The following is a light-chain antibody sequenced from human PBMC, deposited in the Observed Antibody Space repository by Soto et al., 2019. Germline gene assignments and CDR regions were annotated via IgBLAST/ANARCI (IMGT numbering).Light chain of an antibody. J-gene: IGKJ2*01. V-gene: IGKV3-20*01. CDR3: QQYADLPYT. CDR1: QTLTTRF. CDR2: GAS. Sequence: EIVLTQSPGTLSLSPGERATLSCMASQTLTTRFLAWYQQKPGQAPRLLIYGASSRATGIPDRFSGSGSGTEYTLTFSRLEPDDFAVYSCQQYADLPYTFGQGTTLEIK.